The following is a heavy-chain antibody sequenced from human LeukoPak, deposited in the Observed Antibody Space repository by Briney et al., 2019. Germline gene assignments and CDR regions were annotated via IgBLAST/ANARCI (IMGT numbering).Heavy chain of an antibody. Sequence: GGSLRLSCAASGFTFSSYWMSWVRQAPGKGLEWVANIKQDGSEKYYVDSVKGRFTISRDNAKNSLYLQMNSLRAEDTAVDYCARDVYDFWSGYTRFDPWGQGTLVTVSS. J-gene: IGHJ5*02. D-gene: IGHD3-3*01. V-gene: IGHV3-7*01. CDR3: ARDVYDFWSGYTRFDP. CDR1: GFTFSSYW. CDR2: IKQDGSEK.